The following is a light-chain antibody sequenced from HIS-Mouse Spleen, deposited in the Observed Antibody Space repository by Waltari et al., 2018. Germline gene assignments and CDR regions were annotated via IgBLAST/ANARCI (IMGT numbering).Light chain of an antibody. CDR1: SSDVGSYNL. Sequence: QSALTQPASVSGSPGQSITISCTGTSSDVGSYNLFSWYQQHPGKAPKLMIYEGSKRPSGVSNRFSCAKSGNTAFLTISGLQAEDEADYYCCSYAGSSTWVFGGGTKLTVL. CDR2: EGS. CDR3: CSYAGSSTWV. J-gene: IGLJ3*02. V-gene: IGLV2-23*01.